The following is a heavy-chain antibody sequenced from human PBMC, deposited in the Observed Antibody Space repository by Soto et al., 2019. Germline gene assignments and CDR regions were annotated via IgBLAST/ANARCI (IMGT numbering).Heavy chain of an antibody. V-gene: IGHV1-18*01. D-gene: IGHD6-19*01. CDR2: ISAYNGNT. CDR1: GYTFTSYG. Sequence: GASVKVSCKASGYTFTSYGISWVRQAPGQGLEWMGWISAYNGNTNYAQKLQGRVTMTTDTSTSTAYMELRSLRSDDTAVYYCARDQKGSRGWYPTYYYGMDVWGQGTTVTVAS. J-gene: IGHJ6*02. CDR3: ARDQKGSRGWYPTYYYGMDV.